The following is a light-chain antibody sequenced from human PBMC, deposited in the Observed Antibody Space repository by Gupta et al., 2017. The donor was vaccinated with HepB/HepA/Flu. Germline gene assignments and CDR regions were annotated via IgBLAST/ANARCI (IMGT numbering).Light chain of an antibody. Sequence: QSVLTQPPSTSGTPGQRVTISCSGSSSNIGSNFVYWYQQLPGTAPKLLIYRNNQRPSGVPDRFSGSKSGTSASLAISGLRSEDEADYYCAAWDDSLSAVVFGGGTKRTVL. CDR2: RNN. CDR1: SSNIGSNF. V-gene: IGLV1-47*01. CDR3: AAWDDSLSAVV. J-gene: IGLJ2*01.